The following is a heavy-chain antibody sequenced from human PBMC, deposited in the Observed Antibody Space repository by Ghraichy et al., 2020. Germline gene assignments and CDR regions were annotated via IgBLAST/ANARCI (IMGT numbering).Heavy chain of an antibody. D-gene: IGHD3-3*01. J-gene: IGHJ3*02. CDR2: INSDGSST. CDR3: ARDPQRFLEWQDAFDI. CDR1: GFTFSSYW. Sequence: GESLNISCAASGFTFSSYWMHWVRQAPGKGLVWVSRINSDGSSTSYADSVKGRFTISRDNAKNTLYLQMNSLRAEDTAVYYCARDPQRFLEWQDAFDIWGQGTMVTVSS. V-gene: IGHV3-74*01.